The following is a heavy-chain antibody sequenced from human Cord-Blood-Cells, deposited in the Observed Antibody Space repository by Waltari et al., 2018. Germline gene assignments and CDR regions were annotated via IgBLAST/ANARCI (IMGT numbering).Heavy chain of an antibody. J-gene: IGHJ5*02. V-gene: IGHV4-34*01. D-gene: IGHD2-2*01. CDR3: ARCILPDFFYWTSCLRFDP. CDR1: GGSFSGYY. Sequence: QVQLQQWGAGLLKPSETLSLTCAVYGGSFSGYYWSWIRQPPGQGLEWIGEINHSGSTNYNPSLKSRVTISVDTSKNQFSLKLSSVTAADTAVYYCARCILPDFFYWTSCLRFDPWGQGTLVTVSS. CDR2: INHSGST.